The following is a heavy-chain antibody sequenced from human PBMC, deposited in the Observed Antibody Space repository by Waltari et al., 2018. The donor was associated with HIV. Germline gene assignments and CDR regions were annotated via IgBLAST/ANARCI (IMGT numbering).Heavy chain of an antibody. D-gene: IGHD5-18*01. CDR2: IGGSGGTT. J-gene: IGHJ4*02. Sequence: EVQLVESGGGLVQPGGSLRLSCTASGFTFNNFAMRWVRQAPGKGLGWVSVIGGSGGTTYYADSVKGLFTVSRDNFKNTVYLQMNSLRAGDTAIYYCAKAVMETAVSSPVDCWGQGALVTVSS. V-gene: IGHV3-23*04. CDR1: GFTFNNFA. CDR3: AKAVMETAVSSPVDC.